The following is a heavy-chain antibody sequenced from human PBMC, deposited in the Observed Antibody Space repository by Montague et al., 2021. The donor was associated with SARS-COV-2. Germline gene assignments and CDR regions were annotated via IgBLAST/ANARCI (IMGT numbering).Heavy chain of an antibody. D-gene: IGHD6-13*01. CDR2: TTSIGTP. J-gene: IGHJ4*02. V-gene: IGHV4-39*01. Sequence: SETLSLTCSVSGGSINNATYNWGSICHLPGTAQEWIGATTSIGTPYYNPSLKSRVTISLDAAKNQFSLQMTSVTAADTAVYYFARHWGIAAAGNWGQGTLGSVS. CDR3: ARHWGIAAAGN. CDR1: GGSINNATYN.